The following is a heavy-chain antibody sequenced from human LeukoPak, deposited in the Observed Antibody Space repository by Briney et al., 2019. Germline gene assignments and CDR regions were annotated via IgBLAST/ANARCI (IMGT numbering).Heavy chain of an antibody. J-gene: IGHJ3*02. CDR2: IRYDGSSQ. CDR3: ARDRQYAFDI. CDR1: GFSFNNYG. Sequence: GGSLRLSCVGSGFSFNNYGMNWVRQTPGKGLQWVAFIRYDGSSQYYGDSVRGRVSISRDNAKNTVYLHMNSLRAEDTALYYCARDRQYAFDIWGQGTMVTVSS. V-gene: IGHV3-30*02.